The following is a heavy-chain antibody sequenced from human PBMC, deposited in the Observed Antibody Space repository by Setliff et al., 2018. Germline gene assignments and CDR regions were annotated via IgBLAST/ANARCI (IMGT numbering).Heavy chain of an antibody. J-gene: IGHJ3*01. V-gene: IGHV4-34*01. D-gene: IGHD3-10*01. CDR3: AKDKYSFGSGIYWNSFDL. Sequence: SETLSLTCAAYGGTFSDYYWTWIRQSPGKGLEWVGEINHRGSTNYNPSLKSRVTISVDTSKDQFSLKVISMTAADTAVYYCAKDKYSFGSGIYWNSFDLWGQGTMVTVS. CDR1: GGTFSDYY. CDR2: INHRGST.